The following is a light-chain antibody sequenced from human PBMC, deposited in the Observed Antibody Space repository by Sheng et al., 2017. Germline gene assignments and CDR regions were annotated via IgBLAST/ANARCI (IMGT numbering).Light chain of an antibody. J-gene: IGKJ1*01. CDR1: QSISSW. CDR3: QQYYSYPWT. CDR2: RAS. V-gene: IGKV1-5*03. Sequence: IQMTQSPSSLSASVGDRVTITCRASQSISSWLAWYQQKPGKAPKLLIYRASNLQSGVPSRFSGSGSGTEFTLTISSLQPDDFATYYCQQYYSYPWTFGQGTKVEIK.